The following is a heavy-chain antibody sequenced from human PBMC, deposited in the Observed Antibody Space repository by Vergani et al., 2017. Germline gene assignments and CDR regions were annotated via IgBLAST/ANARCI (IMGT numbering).Heavy chain of an antibody. CDR1: GFTFRNYG. D-gene: IGHD3-22*01. V-gene: IGHV3-48*01. CDR2: IHGDSSSI. Sequence: EEKLVETGGGLVQPGGSLRLSCAASGFTFRNYGMNWVRQAPGKGLEWGSYIHGDSSSIYYADSVKGRFTISIDNAKNSLYLQMNRLRAGDTAFYYCAXDNYDINTGALKLWGHGKGVTVSS. J-gene: IGHJ3*01. CDR3: AXDNYDINTGALKL.